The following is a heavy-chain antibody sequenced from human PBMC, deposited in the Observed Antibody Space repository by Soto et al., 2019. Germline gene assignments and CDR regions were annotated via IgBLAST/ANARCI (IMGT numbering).Heavy chain of an antibody. CDR3: ARVSLRYFDWLPPGAFDI. CDR2: IDPKNGLT. D-gene: IGHD3-9*01. V-gene: IGHV1-2*02. CDR1: GYIFTDCY. Sequence: GASVKVSCKSSGYIFTDCYIHWVRQAPGQGLEWMGWIDPKNGLTNFSEKFRGRVTMTTDTSLNTAYMEMRSLTSEDTAVYYCARVSLRYFDWLPPGAFDIWGQGTMVTVSS. J-gene: IGHJ3*02.